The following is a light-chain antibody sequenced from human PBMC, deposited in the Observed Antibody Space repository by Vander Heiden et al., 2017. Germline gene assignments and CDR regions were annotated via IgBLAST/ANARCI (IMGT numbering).Light chain of an antibody. Sequence: EIVLTQSPGTLPLSPGERATLSCSASQSVSSSYLAWYQQKPGQAPRLLIYGASSRATGIPDRFSGSGSGTDFTLTISRLEPEDFAVYYCQQYGSSPLTFGGGTKVEIK. CDR2: GAS. CDR1: QSVSSSY. J-gene: IGKJ4*01. V-gene: IGKV3-20*01. CDR3: QQYGSSPLT.